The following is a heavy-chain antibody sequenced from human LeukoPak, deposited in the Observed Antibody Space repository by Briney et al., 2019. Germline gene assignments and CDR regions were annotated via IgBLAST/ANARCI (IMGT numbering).Heavy chain of an antibody. CDR3: ARDWGATHP. D-gene: IGHD1-26*01. Sequence: PSETLSLTCTVSGGSMSSRSYFWGWIRQPPGKGLEWIGSMDYGGRTYDNPSLKSRVTMSIDTSNNHFSLRLNSVTAADTAVYYCARDWGATHPWGQGTLVTVSS. J-gene: IGHJ5*02. CDR2: MDYGGRT. CDR1: GGSMSSRSYF. V-gene: IGHV4-39*07.